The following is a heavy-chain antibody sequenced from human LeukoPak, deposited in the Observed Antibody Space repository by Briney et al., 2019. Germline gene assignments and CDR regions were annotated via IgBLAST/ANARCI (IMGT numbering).Heavy chain of an antibody. CDR1: GFTFSSYA. D-gene: IGHD2-2*02. CDR3: ARGSRGKGPAAINSDY. J-gene: IGHJ4*02. CDR2: ISYDGSNK. Sequence: GGSLRLSCAASGFTFSSYAMHWVRQAPGKGLEWVAVISYDGSNKYYADSVKGRFTISRDNSKNTLYLQMNSLRAEDTAVYYCARGSRGKGPAAINSDYWGQGTLVTVPS. V-gene: IGHV3-30*04.